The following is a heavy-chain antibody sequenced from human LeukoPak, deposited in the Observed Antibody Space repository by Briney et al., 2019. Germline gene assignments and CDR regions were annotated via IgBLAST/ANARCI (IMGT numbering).Heavy chain of an antibody. CDR1: GFTFSSSW. V-gene: IGHV3-7*01. J-gene: IGHJ5*02. CDR2: IKEDGSEK. Sequence: GGSLRLSCAASGFTFSSSWMSWVRQAPGKGLEWVANIKEDGSEKYYVDSVKGRFTISRDNAKNSLYLQMNSLRAEDTAVYYCARITYYYGLSFDPWGQGTLVTVSS. D-gene: IGHD3-10*01. CDR3: ARITYYYGLSFDP.